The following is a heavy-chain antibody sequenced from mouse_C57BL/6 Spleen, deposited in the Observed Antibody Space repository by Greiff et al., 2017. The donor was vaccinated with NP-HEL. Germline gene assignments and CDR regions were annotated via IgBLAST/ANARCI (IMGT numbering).Heavy chain of an antibody. V-gene: IGHV1-54*01. CDR2: INPGSGGT. D-gene: IGHD2-4*01. Sequence: QVQLQQSGAELVRPGTSVKVSCKASGYAFTNYLIEWVKQRPGQGLEWIGVINPGSGGTNYNEKFKGKATLTADKSSSTAYMQLSSLTSEDSAVYFCARGGYDYDEGYAMDYWGQGTSVTVSS. CDR3: ARGGYDYDEGYAMDY. J-gene: IGHJ4*01. CDR1: GYAFTNYL.